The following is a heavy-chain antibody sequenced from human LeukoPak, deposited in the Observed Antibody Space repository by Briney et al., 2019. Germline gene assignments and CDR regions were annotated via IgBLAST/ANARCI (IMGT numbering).Heavy chain of an antibody. CDR2: FESEDGKT. V-gene: IGHV1-24*01. CDR1: GYTLTELS. D-gene: IGHD3-22*01. Sequence: ASVKVSCKVSGYTLTELSMHWVRQAPGKGLEWMGGFESEDGKTIYAQKFQGRVPMTEDTSSDTAYMELSSLRSGDTAVYYCATGRYYYDHSGYYYWGQGTLVTVSS. CDR3: ATGRYYYDHSGYYY. J-gene: IGHJ4*02.